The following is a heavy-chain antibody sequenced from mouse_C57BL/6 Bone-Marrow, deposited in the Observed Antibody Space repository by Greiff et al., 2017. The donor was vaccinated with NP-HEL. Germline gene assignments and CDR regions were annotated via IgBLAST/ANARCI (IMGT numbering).Heavy chain of an antibody. Sequence: QVQLQQSGPELVKPGASVKISCKASGYAFSSSWMNWVKQRPGKGLEWIGRIYPGDGDPNYNGKFKGKATLAADKSSSTAYMQISSLASEDSAVYFCGREGAAQASWFAYWGQGTLVTVSA. D-gene: IGHD3-2*02. CDR1: GYAFSSSW. V-gene: IGHV1-82*01. CDR2: IYPGDGDP. J-gene: IGHJ3*01. CDR3: GREGAAQASWFAY.